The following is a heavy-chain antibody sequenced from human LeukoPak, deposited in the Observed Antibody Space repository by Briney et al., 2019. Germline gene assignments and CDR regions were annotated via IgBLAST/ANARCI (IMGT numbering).Heavy chain of an antibody. D-gene: IGHD4-17*01. J-gene: IGHJ4*02. CDR3: ASMDYGDYVGQD. V-gene: IGHV3-30-3*01. Sequence: PGRSLRLSCAASGFTFSSYAMHWVRQAPGKGLEWVAVISYDGSNKYYADSVKGRFTISRDNAKNSLYLQMNSLRAEDTAVYYCASMDYGDYVGQDWGQGTLVTVSS. CDR2: ISYDGSNK. CDR1: GFTFSSYA.